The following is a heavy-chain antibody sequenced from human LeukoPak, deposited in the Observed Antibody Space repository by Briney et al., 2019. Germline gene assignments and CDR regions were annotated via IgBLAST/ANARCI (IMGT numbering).Heavy chain of an antibody. V-gene: IGHV3-9*01. D-gene: IGHD1-26*01. Sequence: GGSLRLSCAASGFTFDDYAMYWVRQAPGKGLEWVSGISWNSGIIGYADSVKGQLTISRDNAKNSLYLQMNSLRAEDTAVYYCARDPYSGSYGDSYYYYMDAWGKGTTVTISS. CDR1: GFTFDDYA. CDR3: ARDPYSGSYGDSYYYYMDA. CDR2: ISWNSGII. J-gene: IGHJ6*03.